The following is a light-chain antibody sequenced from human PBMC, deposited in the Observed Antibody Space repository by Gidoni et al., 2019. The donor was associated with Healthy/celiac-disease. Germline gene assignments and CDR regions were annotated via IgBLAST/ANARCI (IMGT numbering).Light chain of an antibody. Sequence: EIVMTPSPATLSVSPGARATLSCRASQSLSSQVDWSQQKPGQAPRLLIYGASTRAPGIPARFSGSGSGTEFTLTISSLQSEDFAVYYCQQYNNWPPWTFXXXTKVEIK. CDR2: GAS. CDR3: QQYNNWPPWT. V-gene: IGKV3-15*01. CDR1: QSLSSQ. J-gene: IGKJ1*01.